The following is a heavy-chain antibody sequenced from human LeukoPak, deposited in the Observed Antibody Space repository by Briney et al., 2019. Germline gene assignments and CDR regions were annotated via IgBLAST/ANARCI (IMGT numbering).Heavy chain of an antibody. CDR1: GXTFSNYA. CDR2: ISSNGGST. J-gene: IGHJ6*02. D-gene: IGHD2-15*01. V-gene: IGHV3-64D*09. CDR3: VKDRRYCSGGNCLSYYYGMDV. Sequence: GGSLRLSCSASGXTFSNYAMHWVRQAPGKGLEYVSAISSNGGSTYYTDSVKGRSMISRDNSKNTVHLQMSSLRAKDTAVYYCVKDRRYCSGGNCLSYYYGMDVWGQGTTVTVSS.